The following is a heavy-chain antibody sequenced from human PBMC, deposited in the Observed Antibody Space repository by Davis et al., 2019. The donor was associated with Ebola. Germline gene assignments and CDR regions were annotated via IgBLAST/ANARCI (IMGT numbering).Heavy chain of an antibody. CDR2: LSYDGSHT. D-gene: IGHD3-10*01. Sequence: PGGSLRLSCTAFGFSFGTYGMHWVRQAPGKGLEWVQNLSYDGSHTSSIDSVKGRFTISRDNSKNTLYLQMNSLRADDTALYYCARTFYSGTGTYYNPDYWGQGALVTVSS. J-gene: IGHJ4*02. V-gene: IGHV3-30*03. CDR1: GFSFGTYG. CDR3: ARTFYSGTGTYYNPDY.